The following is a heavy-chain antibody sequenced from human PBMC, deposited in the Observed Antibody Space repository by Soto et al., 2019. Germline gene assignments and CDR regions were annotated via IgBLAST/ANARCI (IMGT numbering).Heavy chain of an antibody. CDR3: AKDPPNITGNPLWYAP. Sequence: GGSLRLSCAASGFAFSNYGMSWVRQAPGKGLEWVSAISSGVGITYYADSVKGRVTISRDNSKNTLYLQMNNVRAEDTAVYYCAKDPPNITGNPLWYAPWGQGTLVTVSS. J-gene: IGHJ5*02. D-gene: IGHD1-20*01. CDR1: GFAFSNYG. V-gene: IGHV3-23*01. CDR2: ISSGVGIT.